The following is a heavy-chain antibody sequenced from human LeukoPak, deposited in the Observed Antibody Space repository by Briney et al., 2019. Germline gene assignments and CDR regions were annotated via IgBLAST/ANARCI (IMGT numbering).Heavy chain of an antibody. CDR3: AGDPYSGSYGNYYYYFMDV. D-gene: IGHD1-26*01. CDR2: ITSGSSYI. CDR1: GFTFSSYN. Sequence: GGSLRLSCAASGFTFSSYNMNWVRQAPGKGLEWVSSITSGSSYIYYADSVKGRSTISRDNAKNSLYLQMNSLRAEDTAVYYCAGDPYSGSYGNYYYYFMDVLGKGTTVTISS. V-gene: IGHV3-21*01. J-gene: IGHJ6*03.